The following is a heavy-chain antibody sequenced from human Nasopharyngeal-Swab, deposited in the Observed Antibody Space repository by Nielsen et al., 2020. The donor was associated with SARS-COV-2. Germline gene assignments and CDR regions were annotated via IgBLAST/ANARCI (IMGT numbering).Heavy chain of an antibody. CDR1: GGSFSGYY. V-gene: IGHV4-34*01. Sequence: ESLKISCAVYGGSFSGYYWGWIRQPPGKGLEWIGEINHSGSTNYNPSLKSRVTISVDTSKNQFSLKLSSVTAADTAVYYCARGPVDVLLWFGELFHSHGMDVWGQGTTVTVSS. J-gene: IGHJ6*02. CDR2: INHSGST. CDR3: ARGPVDVLLWFGELFHSHGMDV. D-gene: IGHD3-10*01.